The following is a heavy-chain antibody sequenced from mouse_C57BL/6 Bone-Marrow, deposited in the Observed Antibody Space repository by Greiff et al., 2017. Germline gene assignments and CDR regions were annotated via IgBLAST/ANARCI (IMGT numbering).Heavy chain of an antibody. CDR3: AIDTTVVAEGFAY. D-gene: IGHD1-1*01. CDR1: GYSFTDYN. Sequence: EVKLMESGPELVKPGASVKISCKASGYSFTDYNMNWVKQSNGKSLEWIGVINPNYGTTSYNQTFKGKATLTVAQSSSPAYMQLNSSTSEDSAVYYCAIDTTVVAEGFAYWGQGTLVTVSA. CDR2: INPNYGTT. V-gene: IGHV1-39*01. J-gene: IGHJ3*01.